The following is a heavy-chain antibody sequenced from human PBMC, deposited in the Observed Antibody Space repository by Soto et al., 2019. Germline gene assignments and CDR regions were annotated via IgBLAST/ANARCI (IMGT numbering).Heavy chain of an antibody. CDR2: INHSGST. CDR3: ARLYYDILTGYPYYYYYGMDV. Sequence: PSETLSLTCAVYGGSFSGYYWTWIRQPPGTGLEWIGEINHSGSTNYNPSLKSRVTISVDTSKNQFSLKLSSVTAADTAVYYCARLYYDILTGYPYYYYYGMDVWGQGTTVTVSS. V-gene: IGHV4-34*01. D-gene: IGHD3-9*01. CDR1: GGSFSGYY. J-gene: IGHJ6*02.